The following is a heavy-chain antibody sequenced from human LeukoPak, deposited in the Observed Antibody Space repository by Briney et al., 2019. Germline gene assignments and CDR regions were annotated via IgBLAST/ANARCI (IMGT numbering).Heavy chain of an antibody. CDR2: VDGGGGGT. J-gene: IGHJ4*02. CDR1: GFTLSSYA. V-gene: IGHV3-23*01. D-gene: IGHD6-13*01. Sequence: GGSLRLSCAASGFTLSSYAMTRVRQAPGRGLEWVSSVDGGGGGTYYADSVKGRFTISRDNSKDTLYLQMNGLRAEDTAVYFCAKQSAGSAAWYSLHYDFWGQGTLVTVSS. CDR3: AKQSAGSAAWYSLHYDF.